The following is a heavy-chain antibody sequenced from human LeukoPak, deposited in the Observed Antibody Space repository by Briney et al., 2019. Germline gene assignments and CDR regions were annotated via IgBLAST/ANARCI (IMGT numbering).Heavy chain of an antibody. Sequence: GASVKVSCKASGYTFTSYGISWVRQAPGQGLEWMGWISAYNGNTNYAQKLQGGVTMTTDTSTSTAYMELRSLRSDDPAVYYCARAGISDVTTDFDYWGQGTLVTVSS. CDR3: ARAGISDVTTDFDY. J-gene: IGHJ4*02. D-gene: IGHD1-14*01. CDR1: GYTFTSYG. CDR2: ISAYNGNT. V-gene: IGHV1-18*01.